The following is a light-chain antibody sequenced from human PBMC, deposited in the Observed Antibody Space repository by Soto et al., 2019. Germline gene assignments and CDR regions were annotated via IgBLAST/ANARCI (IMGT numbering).Light chain of an antibody. CDR1: SSDVGGYNF. Sequence: QSALTQPASVSGSPGQSITISCTGTSSDVGGYNFVSWYQQHPGKAPKLIIYEVTQRPSGVSDRFSGSKSGATASLTISGLQSEDEAYYHCGSFAGPTTHVVFGGGTKLTVL. CDR3: GSFAGPTTHVV. CDR2: EVT. J-gene: IGLJ2*01. V-gene: IGLV2-23*02.